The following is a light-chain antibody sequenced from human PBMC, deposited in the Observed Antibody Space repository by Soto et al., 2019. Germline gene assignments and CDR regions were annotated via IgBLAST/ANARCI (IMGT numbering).Light chain of an antibody. J-gene: IGKJ1*01. CDR1: QSVSSN. CDR3: QQYNNWPRT. CDR2: GAS. Sequence: EVVFTQSPSTLSLSPGERATLSCRASQSVSSNLAWYQQKPGQAPRLLIYGASTRATGIPARFSGSGSGTEFTLTINSLQSEDFAVYYCQQYNNWPRTFGQGTKVDIK. V-gene: IGKV3-15*01.